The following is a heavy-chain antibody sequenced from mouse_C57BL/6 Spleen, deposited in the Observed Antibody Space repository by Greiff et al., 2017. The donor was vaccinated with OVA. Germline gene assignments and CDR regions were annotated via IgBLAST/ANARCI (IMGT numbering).Heavy chain of an antibody. CDR2: IYPGDGDT. J-gene: IGHJ2*01. D-gene: IGHD4-1*01. CDR3: ARYDWDTPFDD. CDR1: GYAFSSSW. Sequence: QVQLKESGPELVKPGASVKISCKASGYAFSSSWMNWVKQRPGKGLEWIGRIYPGDGDTNYNGKFKGKATLTADKSSSTAYIQLSSLTSEDSAVCFCARYDWDTPFDDWGQGTTLTVSS. V-gene: IGHV1-82*01.